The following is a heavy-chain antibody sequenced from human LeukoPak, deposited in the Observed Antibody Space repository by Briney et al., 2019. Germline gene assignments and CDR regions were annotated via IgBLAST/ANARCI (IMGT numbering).Heavy chain of an antibody. J-gene: IGHJ5*02. D-gene: IGHD4-23*01. CDR1: GFTFGSYT. CDR3: ATAYGGDGA. CDR2: ITAFSSYI. V-gene: IGHV3-21*01. Sequence: GGSLRLSCAASGFTFGSYTMNWVRQAPGKGLEWVSSITAFSSYIYYADSVKGRFTISRDNAKNSLYLQMNSLRAEDTAVYYCATAYGGDGAWGQGILVTVSS.